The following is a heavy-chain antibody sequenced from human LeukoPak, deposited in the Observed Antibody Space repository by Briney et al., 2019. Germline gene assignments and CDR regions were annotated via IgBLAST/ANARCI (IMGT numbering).Heavy chain of an antibody. CDR2: ISSSGSTI. CDR3: ARESESYDSSGSTFDY. CDR1: GFTFSSYE. D-gene: IGHD3-22*01. J-gene: IGHJ4*02. Sequence: GGSLRLSCAASGFTFSSYETNWVRQAPGKGLEWVSYISSSGSTIYYADSVKGRFTISRDNTKNTLYLQMNSLRAEDTAVYYCARESESYDSSGSTFDYWGQGTLVTVSS. V-gene: IGHV3-48*03.